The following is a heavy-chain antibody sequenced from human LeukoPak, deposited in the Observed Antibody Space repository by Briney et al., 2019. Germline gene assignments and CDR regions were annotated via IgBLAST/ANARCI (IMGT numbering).Heavy chain of an antibody. CDR2: ISYDGSNK. J-gene: IGHJ4*02. Sequence: PGRSLRLSCAASGFTFSSYAMHWVRQAPGKGLEWVAVISYDGSNKYYADSVKGRFTISRDNSKNTLYLQMNSLRAEDTAVYYCARDGGSWLHNPLDYWGQGTLVTVSS. D-gene: IGHD5-24*01. CDR1: GFTFSSYA. CDR3: ARDGGSWLHNPLDY. V-gene: IGHV3-30-3*01.